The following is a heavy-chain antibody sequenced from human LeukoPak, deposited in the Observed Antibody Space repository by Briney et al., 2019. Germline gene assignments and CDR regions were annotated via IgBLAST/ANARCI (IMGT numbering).Heavy chain of an antibody. CDR2: IYYTGST. CDR1: GASLRSYC. D-gene: IGHD5-24*01. V-gene: IGHV4-59*01. J-gene: IGHJ3*02. CDR3: ARRKADYNADACEI. Sequence: SETLSLTCTVSGASLRSYCWTWMRQPPGKGLEWIGYIYYTGSTQYNPSLKSRVAISVDTSKSQFSLKLSSVTAADTAVYYCARRKADYNADACEIWSQGTMVIVSS.